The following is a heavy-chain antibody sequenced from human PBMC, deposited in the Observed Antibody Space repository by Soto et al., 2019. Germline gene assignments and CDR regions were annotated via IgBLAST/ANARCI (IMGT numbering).Heavy chain of an antibody. CDR1: GFTFSRYG. CDR2: ILYDGSEE. D-gene: IGHD6-6*01. J-gene: IGHJ4*02. CDR3: AKDPEYRTSALRNYFEY. V-gene: IGHV3-30*18. Sequence: GSLRLSFAASGFTFSRYGMHWVRQAPGKGLEGVAVILYDGSEEWFADSVKGRFTISRDNSKNTLYLQMNSLRAEDTAMYYCAKDPEYRTSALRNYFEYWGQGTPVTVSS.